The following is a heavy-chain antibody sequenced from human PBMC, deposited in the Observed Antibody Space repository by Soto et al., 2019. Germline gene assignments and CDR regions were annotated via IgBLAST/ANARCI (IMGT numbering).Heavy chain of an antibody. CDR3: AIVGTSWRVATFDS. CDR1: GGSISSGDYY. J-gene: IGHJ4*01. D-gene: IGHD6-13*01. V-gene: IGHV4-30-4*01. Sequence: SETLSLTCTISGGSISSGDYYWSWIRQPPGKGLEWIGYIYYSGSTYYNPSLKSRVTISVDTSKNQFSLKLSSVTAADTAVYYCAIVGTSWRVATFDSWGHGTLVT. CDR2: IYYSGST.